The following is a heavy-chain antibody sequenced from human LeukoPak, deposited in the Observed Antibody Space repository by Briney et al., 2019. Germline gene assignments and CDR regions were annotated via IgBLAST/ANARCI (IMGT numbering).Heavy chain of an antibody. V-gene: IGHV4-4*02. J-gene: IGHJ4*02. CDR3: ASEKYYDSSGYYYDY. CDR1: GFTFSSYAM. CDR2: IYHSGST. Sequence: GSLRLSCAASGFTFSSYAMRWVRQPPGKGLEWIGEIYHSGSTNYNPSLKSRVTISVDKSKNQFSLKLSSVTAADTAVYYCASEKYYDSSGYYYDYWGQGTLVTVSS. D-gene: IGHD3-22*01.